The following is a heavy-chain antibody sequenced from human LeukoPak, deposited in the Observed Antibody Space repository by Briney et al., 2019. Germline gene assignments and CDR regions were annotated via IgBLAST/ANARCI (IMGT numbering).Heavy chain of an antibody. J-gene: IGHJ4*02. V-gene: IGHV1-2*02. CDR2: INPNSGGT. CDR3: ASSDAPHYYDSSGYSRLPIY. D-gene: IGHD3-22*01. Sequence: GASVKVSCKASGYTFTGYYMHWVRQAPGQGLEWMGWINPNSGGTNYAQKFQGRVTMTRDTSISTAYMELSRLRSDDTAVYYCASSDAPHYYDSSGYSRLPIYWGKGTLVTVSS. CDR1: GYTFTGYY.